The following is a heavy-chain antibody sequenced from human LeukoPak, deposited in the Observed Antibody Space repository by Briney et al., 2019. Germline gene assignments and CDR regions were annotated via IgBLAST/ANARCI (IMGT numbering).Heavy chain of an antibody. CDR1: GFTFSSYW. V-gene: IGHV3-7*01. CDR3: ASQRGLYCSGGSCYQFDY. CDR2: IKQDGSEK. Sequence: GGSLRLSCAASGFTFSSYWMSWVRQAPGKGLEWVANIKQDGSEKYYVDSVKGRFTISRDNAKNSLYLQMNSLRAEDTAVYYCASQRGLYCSGGSCYQFDYWAREPWSPSPQ. D-gene: IGHD2-15*01. J-gene: IGHJ4*02.